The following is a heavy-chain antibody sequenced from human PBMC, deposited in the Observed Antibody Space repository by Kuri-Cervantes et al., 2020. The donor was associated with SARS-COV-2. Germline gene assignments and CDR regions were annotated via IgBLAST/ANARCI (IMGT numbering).Heavy chain of an antibody. J-gene: IGHJ4*02. CDR2: ISSRSIYI. D-gene: IGHD3-10*01. Sequence: GESLKISCAASGFTFNTYSVDWVRQAPGKGLEWVSSISSRSIYIKYADSVKGRFTISRDDAKKSLYLQMNSLRAEDTAMYFCARDYGSGSRFDFWGQGSLVTVSS. CDR3: ARDYGSGSRFDF. V-gene: IGHV3-21*01. CDR1: GFTFNTYS.